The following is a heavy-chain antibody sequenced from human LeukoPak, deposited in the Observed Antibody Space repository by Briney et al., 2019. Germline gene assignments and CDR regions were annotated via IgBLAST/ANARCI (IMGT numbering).Heavy chain of an antibody. CDR2: IYHSGST. Sequence: SETLSLTCTVSGASISGSGYYWGWIRQPPGKGLEWIGSIYHSGSTYYNPSLKSRVTISVDTSKNQFSLKLSSVTAADTAVYYCARADYSSTWSHDYYYMDVWGKGTTVTVSS. J-gene: IGHJ6*03. CDR1: GASISGSGYY. CDR3: ARADYSSTWSHDYYYMDV. D-gene: IGHD6-13*01. V-gene: IGHV4-39*07.